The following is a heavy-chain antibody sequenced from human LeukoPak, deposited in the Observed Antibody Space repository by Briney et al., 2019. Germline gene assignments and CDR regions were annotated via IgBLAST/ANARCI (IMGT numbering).Heavy chain of an antibody. CDR3: ARAPPSYYYFDY. CDR1: GYTFTTYY. D-gene: IGHD2-21*01. J-gene: IGHJ4*02. Sequence: ASVKVSCKASGYTFTTYYMHWVRQAPGRRLEWMGIISPSSGSTSYAQKFQGRVTMTRDTSTSTVYMELNSLRSEDTAVYYCARAPPSYYYFDYWGQGTLVTVSS. CDR2: ISPSSGST. V-gene: IGHV1-46*01.